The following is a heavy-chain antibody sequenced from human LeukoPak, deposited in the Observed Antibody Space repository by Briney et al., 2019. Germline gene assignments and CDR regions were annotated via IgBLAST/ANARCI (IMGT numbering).Heavy chain of an antibody. CDR2: IYYSGST. D-gene: IGHD2-2*01. CDR3: ARGSSPFDY. V-gene: IGHV4-59*01. J-gene: IGHJ4*02. CDR1: GGSISSYY. Sequence: SETLSLTCTVSGGSISSYYWSWLRQPPGKGLEWIGYIYYSGSTNYNPSLKSRVSISLDTSKNQFSLKLNSVTAADTAVYYCARGSSPFDYWGQGTLVTVSS.